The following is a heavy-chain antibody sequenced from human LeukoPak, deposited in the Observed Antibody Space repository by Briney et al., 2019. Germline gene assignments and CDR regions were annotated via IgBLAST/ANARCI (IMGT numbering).Heavy chain of an antibody. Sequence: KPSETLSLTCTVSGGSISSYYWSWIRQPPGKGLEWIGYIYYSGSTNYNPSLKSRVTISVDTSKNQLSLELSSVTAADTAVYYCARGVALLGDAFDIWGQGTMVTVSS. CDR1: GGSISSYY. J-gene: IGHJ3*02. CDR3: ARGVALLGDAFDI. V-gene: IGHV4-59*01. CDR2: IYYSGST. D-gene: IGHD2-15*01.